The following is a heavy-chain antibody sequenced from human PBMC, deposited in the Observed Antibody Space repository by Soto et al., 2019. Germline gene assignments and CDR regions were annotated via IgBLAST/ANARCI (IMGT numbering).Heavy chain of an antibody. D-gene: IGHD4-17*01. CDR2: ISAYNGDT. CDR1: GYSFTTHG. J-gene: IGHJ6*02. Sequence: GASVKVSCKASGYSFTTHGISWVRRAPGHGLEWMGWISAYNGDTHYVQRFQGRLTMTTDTSTSTAYMELRSLTSDDPAVYYCARDPPFSGILRGTPLMDVWGQGTTVTVSS. V-gene: IGHV1-18*04. CDR3: ARDPPFSGILRGTPLMDV.